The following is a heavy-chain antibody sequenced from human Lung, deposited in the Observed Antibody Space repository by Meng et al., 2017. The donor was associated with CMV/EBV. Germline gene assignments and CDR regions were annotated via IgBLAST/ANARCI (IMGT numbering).Heavy chain of an antibody. D-gene: IGHD6-13*01. Sequence: SCFAFTDYYMDWVRQAPGRGLEWVARSREKTSGYSTEYAASVKGRFTISREESSNSLYLHMNSLKIEDTAVYYCVKDSRTTRDCDYWGKGPXVTGSS. V-gene: IGHV3-72*01. J-gene: IGHJ4*02. CDR3: VKDSRTTRDCDY. CDR2: SREKTSGYST. CDR1: CFAFTDYY.